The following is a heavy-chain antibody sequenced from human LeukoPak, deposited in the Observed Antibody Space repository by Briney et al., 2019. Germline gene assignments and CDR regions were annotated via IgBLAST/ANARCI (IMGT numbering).Heavy chain of an antibody. CDR3: AKSLTPGVADY. J-gene: IGHJ4*02. V-gene: IGHV3-21*01. D-gene: IGHD2-15*01. CDR1: GFTFSSYS. CDR2: IYSGGST. Sequence: GGSLRLSCAASGFTFSSYSMNWVRQAPGKGLEWVSTIYSGGSTYYADSVKGRFIISRDNAKSSLYLQMNSLGAEDTAVYYCAKSLTPGVADYWGQGTLVTVSS.